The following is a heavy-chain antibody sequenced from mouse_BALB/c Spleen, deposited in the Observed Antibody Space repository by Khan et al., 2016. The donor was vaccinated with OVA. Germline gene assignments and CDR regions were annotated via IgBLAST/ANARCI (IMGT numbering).Heavy chain of an antibody. CDR3: ARHRFGYFDV. J-gene: IGHJ1*01. CDR1: GFSLTSYG. CDR2: IWSDGIT. Sequence: QVQLKQSGPNLVAPSQSLSITCTVSGFSLTSYGVHWVRQPPGKGLEWLVVIWSDGITTYNSALKSRLSISKDNSKSQVFLQMSSLQTDDTAMYXCARHRFGYFDVWGAGTTVTVSS. V-gene: IGHV2-6-2*01.